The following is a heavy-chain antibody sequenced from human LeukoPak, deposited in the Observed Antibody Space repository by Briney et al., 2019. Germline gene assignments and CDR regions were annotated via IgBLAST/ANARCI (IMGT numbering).Heavy chain of an antibody. CDR2: ISGGGSAT. CDR1: GFTFSNYG. Sequence: GGSLRLSCAASGFTFSNYGLSWVRQAPGKGLEWVSAISGGGSATYYADSVKGRFTISRDNSKNTLFLQMNTLRVDDTAVYYCAGGAGVYYYGMNVWGQGTSVTVSS. V-gene: IGHV3-23*01. J-gene: IGHJ6*02. CDR3: AGGAGVYYYGMNV.